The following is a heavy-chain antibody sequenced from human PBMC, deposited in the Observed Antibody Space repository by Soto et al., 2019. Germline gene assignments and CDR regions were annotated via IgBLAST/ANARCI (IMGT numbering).Heavy chain of an antibody. CDR1: GGSFSGYY. CDR3: ARGPKPAASYYFDY. D-gene: IGHD2-2*01. V-gene: IGHV4-34*01. CDR2: INHSGST. J-gene: IGHJ4*02. Sequence: SETLSLTCAVYGGSFSGYYWSWIRQPPGKGLEWIGEINHSGSTNYNPSLKSRVTISVDTSKNQFSLKLSSVTAADTAVYYCARGPKPAASYYFDYWGQGTLVTVSS.